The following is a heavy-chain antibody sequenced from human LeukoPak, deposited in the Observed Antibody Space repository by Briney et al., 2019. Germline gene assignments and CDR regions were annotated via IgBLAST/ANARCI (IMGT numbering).Heavy chain of an antibody. D-gene: IGHD3-10*01. J-gene: IGHJ5*02. CDR3: ARVRGRWFGEMWVPNWFDP. CDR1: GGSISSGGYY. CDR2: IYYSGST. V-gene: IGHV4-31*03. Sequence: SQTLSLTCTVSGGSISSGGYYWSWIRQHPGKGLEWIGYIYYSGSTYYNPSLKSRVTISVDTSKNQFSLKLSSVTAADTAVYYCARVRGRWFGEMWVPNWFDPWGQGTLVTVSS.